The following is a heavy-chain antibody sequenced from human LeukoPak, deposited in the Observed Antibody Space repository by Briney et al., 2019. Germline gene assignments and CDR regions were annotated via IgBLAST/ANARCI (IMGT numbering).Heavy chain of an antibody. J-gene: IGHJ3*02. D-gene: IGHD5-18*01. V-gene: IGHV1-18*01. CDR2: ISAYNGNT. CDR3: ARVADTAMVTGNAFDI. CDR1: GYTFTSYG. Sequence: ASVKVSCKASGYTFTSYGISWVRQAPGQGLEWMGWISAYNGNTNYAQKLQGRVTMTTDTSTSTAYMELRSLRSEDTAVYYCARVADTAMVTGNAFDIWGQGTMVTVSS.